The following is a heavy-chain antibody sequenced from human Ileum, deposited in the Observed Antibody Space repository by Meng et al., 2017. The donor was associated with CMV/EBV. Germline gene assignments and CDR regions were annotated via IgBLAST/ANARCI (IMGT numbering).Heavy chain of an antibody. Sequence: QLRLQESGPGLVKPSETLSLTCTGSGASLSTSDYYWAYIRQSPGKGLEWIGSVYYNGRTYSNSSLESRVTMSLDTSKNQFSLRLSSVTAADTAMYVCAREKSGSHFDSWGQGTLVTVSS. V-gene: IGHV4-39*07. CDR2: VYYNGRT. D-gene: IGHD5-12*01. CDR3: AREKSGSHFDS. J-gene: IGHJ4*02. CDR1: GASLSTSDYY.